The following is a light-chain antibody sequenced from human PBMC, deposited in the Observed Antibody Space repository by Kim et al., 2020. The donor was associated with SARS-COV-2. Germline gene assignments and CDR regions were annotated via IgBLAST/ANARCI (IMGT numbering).Light chain of an antibody. CDR2: GTI. CDR1: TGAVTSGNL. J-gene: IGLJ3*02. V-gene: IGLV7-43*01. Sequence: PGGTVTLTCASSTGAVTSGNLPNWFQQTPGQAPRALIYGTINKHSWTPARFSGSLLGGKAALTLSGVQPEDEAEYYCLLFFGTWVFGGGTQLTVL. CDR3: LLFFGTWV.